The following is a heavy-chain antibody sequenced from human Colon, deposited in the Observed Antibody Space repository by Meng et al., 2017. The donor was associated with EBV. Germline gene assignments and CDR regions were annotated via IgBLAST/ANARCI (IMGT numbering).Heavy chain of an antibody. CDR3: ATALY. CDR1: GFTFSSSA. D-gene: IGHD2-15*01. Sequence: LGECGGSSVLAGGSLRLSCAASGFTFSSSALGWVRQAPGRGLEWVSTISGSGLSTYYADSVKGRFTISRDNSKNTLYLQMNSLRAEDTALYYCATALYWGQGTLVTVSS. V-gene: IGHV3-23*04. CDR2: ISGSGLST. J-gene: IGHJ4*02.